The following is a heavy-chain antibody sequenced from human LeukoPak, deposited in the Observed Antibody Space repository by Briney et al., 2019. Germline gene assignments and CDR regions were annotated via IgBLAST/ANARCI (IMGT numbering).Heavy chain of an antibody. Sequence: PSETLSLTCTVSGGSISSYYWSWIRQPPGKGLEWIGYIYYSGSTNYNPSLKSRVTTSVDTSKNQFSLKLSSVTAADTAVYYCARAYGSGSYNYYYGMDVWGQGTTVTVSS. V-gene: IGHV4-59*01. J-gene: IGHJ6*02. CDR3: ARAYGSGSYNYYYGMDV. CDR1: GGSISSYY. D-gene: IGHD3-10*01. CDR2: IYYSGST.